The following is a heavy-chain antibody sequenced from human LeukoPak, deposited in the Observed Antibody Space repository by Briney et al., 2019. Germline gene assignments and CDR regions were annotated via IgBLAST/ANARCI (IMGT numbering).Heavy chain of an antibody. CDR2: MNPNSGNT. Sequence: ASVKVSCKASGYTFTSYDINWVRQATGQGLEWMGWMNPNSGNTGYAQKFQGRVTITRNTSISTAYMELSSLRSDDTAIYYCARVYGDRGSIYSHWGQGTLVTVSS. V-gene: IGHV1-8*03. J-gene: IGHJ4*02. CDR3: ARVYGDRGSIYSH. D-gene: IGHD1-26*01. CDR1: GYTFTSYD.